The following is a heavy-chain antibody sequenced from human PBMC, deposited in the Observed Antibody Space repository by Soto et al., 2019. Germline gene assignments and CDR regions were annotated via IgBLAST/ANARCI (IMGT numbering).Heavy chain of an antibody. J-gene: IGHJ5*02. CDR1: GGTLSSYS. Sequence: QVQLVQSGPEVKKPGSSVKVSCEASGGTLSSYSFSWVRKAPGQGLEWMGRSTPILGMANYAQKFQGRVTITADKSASTVYMEMSSLIAEGTAVYYCARGGAVVVPGAVDRHNWFDPWGQGALVTVSS. V-gene: IGHV1-69*02. CDR2: STPILGMA. D-gene: IGHD2-2*01. CDR3: ARGGAVVVPGAVDRHNWFDP.